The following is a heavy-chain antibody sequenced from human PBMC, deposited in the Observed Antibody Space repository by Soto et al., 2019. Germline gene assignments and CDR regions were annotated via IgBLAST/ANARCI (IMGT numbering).Heavy chain of an antibody. V-gene: IGHV3-23*01. CDR1: GFNFSSYA. D-gene: IGHD6-13*01. CDR2: ISGGASTT. CDR3: AKDQTGAGTISRYFQN. Sequence: EVQLLESGGGLVQPEGSLRLSCAASGFNFSSYAMSWVRQAPGKGLEWVSGISGGASTTYYADSVKGRFTISRDNSKNTLYLQVNSLRAEDTAVYYCAKDQTGAGTISRYFQNWGQGTLVTVSS. J-gene: IGHJ1*01.